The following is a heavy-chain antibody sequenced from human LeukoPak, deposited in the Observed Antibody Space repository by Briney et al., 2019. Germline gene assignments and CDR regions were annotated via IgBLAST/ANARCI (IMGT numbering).Heavy chain of an antibody. J-gene: IGHJ4*02. CDR3: AKGRGILTVSPFDY. V-gene: IGHV3-23*01. CDR2: ISSSGGST. D-gene: IGHD3-9*01. CDR1: GFTFSSYG. Sequence: GGSLRLSCAASGFTFSSYGMSWVRQAPGEGLEWVSAISSSGGSTYYADSVKGRIIIFRDNSKNTLYLQMNSLSAEDTAVYYCAKGRGILTVSPFDYWGQGTLVTVSS.